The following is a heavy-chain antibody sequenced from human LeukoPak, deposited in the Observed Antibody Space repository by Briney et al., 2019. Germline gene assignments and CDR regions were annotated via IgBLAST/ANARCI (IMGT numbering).Heavy chain of an antibody. Sequence: GGSLRLSCAGSGFTFSSYGMHWVRQAPGKGLEWVAVIWYGGSNKYYADSVKGRLTISRDNSKNMLYLQMNSLRAEDTAVYYCARLKGSYFDCWGQGTLVTVSS. CDR3: ARLKGSYFDC. CDR1: GFTFSSYG. D-gene: IGHD2-15*01. V-gene: IGHV3-33*08. CDR2: IWYGGSNK. J-gene: IGHJ4*02.